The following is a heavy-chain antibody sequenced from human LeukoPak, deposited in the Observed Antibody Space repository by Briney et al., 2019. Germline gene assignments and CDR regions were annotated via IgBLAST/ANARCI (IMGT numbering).Heavy chain of an antibody. V-gene: IGHV1-18*01. CDR1: GYTFTSFG. Sequence: ASVKVSCKASGYTFTSFGIIWVRQAPGQGLEWMGWISAYNGNTNYAQKVQGRITMTTDRSTSTAYMELRSLRPDDTAVYYCARDNLGFGYWGQGTLVTVS. CDR3: ARDNLGFGY. D-gene: IGHD7-27*01. J-gene: IGHJ4*02. CDR2: ISAYNGNT.